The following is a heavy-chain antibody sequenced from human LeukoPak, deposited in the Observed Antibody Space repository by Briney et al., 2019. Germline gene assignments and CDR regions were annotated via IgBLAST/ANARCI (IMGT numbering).Heavy chain of an antibody. CDR2: ICHSGST. CDR3: AREAGLIYFYYIDV. CDR1: GGSITTYY. D-gene: IGHD2-8*01. Sequence: PSETLSLTCTVSGGSITTYYWSWIRQPAGKGLEWIGKICHSGSTYYNPSLKTRVTISVDTSKNQFSLKLTSVTAADTAVYYCAREAGLIYFYYIDVWGKGTTVTVSS. V-gene: IGHV4-59*12. J-gene: IGHJ6*03.